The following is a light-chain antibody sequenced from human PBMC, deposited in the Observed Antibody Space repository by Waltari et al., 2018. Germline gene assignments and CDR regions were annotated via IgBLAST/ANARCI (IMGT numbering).Light chain of an antibody. V-gene: IGKV1-33*01. CDR1: QDISNY. Sequence: DIQMTQSPPSLSASVGDRVTITCQASQDISNYLNWHQQKEGKGPKLLIFDASNLETGVPSRFNRSGSGTDFTFTISSLQPEDIATYYCQQYDNLPLTFGGGTKVEIK. CDR3: QQYDNLPLT. CDR2: DAS. J-gene: IGKJ4*01.